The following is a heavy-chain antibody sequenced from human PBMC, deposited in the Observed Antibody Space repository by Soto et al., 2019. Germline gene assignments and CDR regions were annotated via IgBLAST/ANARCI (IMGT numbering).Heavy chain of an antibody. CDR2: ISYDGSNK. V-gene: IGHV3-30*18. D-gene: IGHD2-15*01. Sequence: GGSLRLSCAASGFTFSSYGMHWVRQAPGKGLEWVAVISYDGSNKYYADSVKGRFTISRDNSKNTLYLQMNSLRAEDTAVYYCAKDPVAAPEYYYYMDVWGKGTTVTVSS. CDR1: GFTFSSYG. J-gene: IGHJ6*03. CDR3: AKDPVAAPEYYYYMDV.